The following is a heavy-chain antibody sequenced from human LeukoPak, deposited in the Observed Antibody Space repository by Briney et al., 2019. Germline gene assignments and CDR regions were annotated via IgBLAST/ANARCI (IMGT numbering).Heavy chain of an antibody. CDR2: INAGNGNT. Sequence: ASVKVSCKASGYTFTSYAMHWVRQAPGQRLEWMGWINAGNGNTKYSQKFQGRVTITRDTSASTAYMELSSLRSEDTAVYYCARDGLDSSSWYPMTYYYYGMDVWGQGTTVTVSS. D-gene: IGHD6-13*01. V-gene: IGHV1-3*01. J-gene: IGHJ6*02. CDR1: GYTFTSYA. CDR3: ARDGLDSSSWYPMTYYYYGMDV.